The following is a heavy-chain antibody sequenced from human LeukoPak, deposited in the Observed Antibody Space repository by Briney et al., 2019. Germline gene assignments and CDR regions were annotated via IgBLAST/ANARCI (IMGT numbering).Heavy chain of an antibody. J-gene: IGHJ3*02. CDR3: PRPNTIFGVAYAFDI. Sequence: GESLKISCKGSGYSFTSYWIGWVRQMPGKGLEWMGIIYPGDSDTRYSPSFQGQVTISADKSISTAYLQWSSLKASDTAMYYCPRPNTIFGVAYAFDIWGQGTMVTVSS. D-gene: IGHD3-3*01. CDR1: GYSFTSYW. CDR2: IYPGDSDT. V-gene: IGHV5-51*01.